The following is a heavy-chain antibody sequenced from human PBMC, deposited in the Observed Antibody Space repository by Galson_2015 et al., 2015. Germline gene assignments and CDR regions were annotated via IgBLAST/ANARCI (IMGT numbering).Heavy chain of an antibody. J-gene: IGHJ4*02. CDR1: GFTFTSSA. D-gene: IGHD1-1*01. Sequence: SVKVSCKASGFTFTSSAVQWVRQARGQRLEWIGWIVVGSGNTNYAQKFQERVTITRDMSTSTAYMELSSLRSEDTAVYYCAADEGRESGGWNDYWGQGTLVTVSS. CDR2: IVVGSGNT. V-gene: IGHV1-58*01. CDR3: AADEGRESGGWNDY.